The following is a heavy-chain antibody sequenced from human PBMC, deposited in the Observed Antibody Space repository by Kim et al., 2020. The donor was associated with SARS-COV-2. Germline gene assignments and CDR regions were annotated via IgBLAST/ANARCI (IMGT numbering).Heavy chain of an antibody. Sequence: GGSLRLSCAASGFTFDDYAIHWVRQAPGKGLEWVSGISWNSGRIGYADSVKGRFTISRDNAKNSLYLQMNSLRAEDTALYYCAKDRSGGYYYGMDVWGQGTTVTVSS. CDR3: AKDRSGGYYYGMDV. J-gene: IGHJ6*02. D-gene: IGHD3-10*01. CDR1: GFTFDDYA. V-gene: IGHV3-9*01. CDR2: ISWNSGRI.